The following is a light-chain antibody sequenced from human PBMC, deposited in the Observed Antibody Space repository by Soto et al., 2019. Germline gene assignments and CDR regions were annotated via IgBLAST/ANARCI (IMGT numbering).Light chain of an antibody. CDR3: CSYSSASTLV. Sequence: QPVLTQPASASGSPGESITIACTGTRSDVGGYEFVSWYRHHPGKAPQLIIYEVSNRPSGVSNRFSGSKSGNTASLTISGLQAEDEAHYYCCSYSSASTLVFGTGTKLAV. CDR1: RSDVGGYEF. CDR2: EVS. J-gene: IGLJ1*01. V-gene: IGLV2-14*01.